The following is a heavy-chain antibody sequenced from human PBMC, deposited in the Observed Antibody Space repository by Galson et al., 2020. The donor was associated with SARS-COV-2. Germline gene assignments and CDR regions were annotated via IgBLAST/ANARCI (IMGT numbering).Heavy chain of an antibody. CDR3: ARGLGIVTSTFDM. D-gene: IGHD3-9*01. CDR1: GFTFSSYA. CDR2: ITGSSSYI. J-gene: IGHJ3*02. V-gene: IGHV3-21*01. Sequence: NSGGSLRLSCAASGFTFSSYAMNWVRQAPGRGLEWVSLITGSSSYIYYAEPLKGRFTISSDNAKKSLYLQMTSLRAEDTAVYFCARGLGIVTSTFDMWGQGTMVTVAS.